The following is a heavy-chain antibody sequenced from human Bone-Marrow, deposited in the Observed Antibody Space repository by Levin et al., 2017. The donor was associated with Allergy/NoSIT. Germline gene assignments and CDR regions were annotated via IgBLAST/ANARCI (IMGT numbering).Heavy chain of an antibody. CDR3: ATDQVVRGVISTHDPFDI. Sequence: ASVKVSCKVFGHSLIELSMHWVRQAPGRGLEWMGGFDPEEGETIYAQQFQGRVTMTEDTSGDTAYMELSRLRSEDTAVYYCATDQVVRGVISTHDPFDIWGQGTLVTVSS. D-gene: IGHD3-10*01. J-gene: IGHJ3*02. CDR2: FDPEEGET. V-gene: IGHV1-24*01. CDR1: GHSLIELS.